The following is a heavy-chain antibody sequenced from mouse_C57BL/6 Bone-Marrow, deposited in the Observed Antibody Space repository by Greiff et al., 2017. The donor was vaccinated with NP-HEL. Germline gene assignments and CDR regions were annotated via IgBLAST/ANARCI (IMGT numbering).Heavy chain of an antibody. CDR2: IWSGGST. D-gene: IGHD2-5*01. CDR1: GFSLTSYG. V-gene: IGHV2-2*01. J-gene: IGHJ4*01. Sequence: VQLVESGPGLVQPSQSLSITCTVSGFSLTSYGVHWVRQSPGKGLEWLGVIWSGGSTDYNAAFISRLSISKDNSKSQVFFKINSLQADDTAIYYCASPSIVTTCYAMDYWGQGTSVTVSS. CDR3: ASPSIVTTCYAMDY.